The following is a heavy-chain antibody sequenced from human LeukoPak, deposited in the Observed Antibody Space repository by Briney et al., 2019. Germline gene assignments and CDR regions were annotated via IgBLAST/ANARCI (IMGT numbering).Heavy chain of an antibody. Sequence: GGSLRLSCAASGFTFSNYAMSWVRQAPGKGLEWVSVISGSGASTYYADSVKGRFTISRDNSKNTLYLQMNSLRAEDTAVYYCARVRCSSNSCFPDYGGQGTLVTVSS. J-gene: IGHJ4*02. CDR3: ARVRCSSNSCFPDY. CDR2: ISGSGAST. V-gene: IGHV3-23*01. CDR1: GFTFSNYA. D-gene: IGHD2-2*01.